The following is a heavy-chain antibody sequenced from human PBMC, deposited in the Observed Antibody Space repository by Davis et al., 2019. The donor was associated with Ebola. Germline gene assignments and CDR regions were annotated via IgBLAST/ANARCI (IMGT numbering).Heavy chain of an antibody. V-gene: IGHV1-3*01. CDR3: ARGLDV. Sequence: KFQGRVTITRDTSASTAYMELRSLRSDDTAVYYCARGLDVWGQGTTVTVSS. J-gene: IGHJ6*02.